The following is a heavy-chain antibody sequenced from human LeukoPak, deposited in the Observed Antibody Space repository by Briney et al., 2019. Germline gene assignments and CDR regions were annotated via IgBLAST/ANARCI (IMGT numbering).Heavy chain of an antibody. CDR2: IYYSGST. CDR3: ARHLPAVAQIFDY. J-gene: IGHJ4*02. D-gene: IGHD6-19*01. CDR1: GGSISSSSYY. Sequence: PSEXLSLTCTVPGGSISSSSYYWGWVRQPPGKGREWIGSIYYSGSTYYNPSSKRRVTISVDTSKNQFSLKLSSVTAADTAVYYCARHLPAVAQIFDYWGQGTLVTVSS. V-gene: IGHV4-39*01.